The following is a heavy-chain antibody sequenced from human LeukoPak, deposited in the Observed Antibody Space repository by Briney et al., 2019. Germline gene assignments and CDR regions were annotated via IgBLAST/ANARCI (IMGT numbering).Heavy chain of an antibody. CDR3: ARVPSPADFDWSRPLPDY. CDR1: GYTFTGYY. CDR2: INPNSGGT. V-gene: IGHV1-2*02. Sequence: GASVKVSCKASGYTFTGYYMHWVRQAPGQGLEWMGWINPNSGGTNYAQKFQGRVTMTTDTSISTAYMELSRLRSDDTAVYYCARVPSPADFDWSRPLPDYWGQGTLVTVSS. J-gene: IGHJ4*02. D-gene: IGHD3-9*01.